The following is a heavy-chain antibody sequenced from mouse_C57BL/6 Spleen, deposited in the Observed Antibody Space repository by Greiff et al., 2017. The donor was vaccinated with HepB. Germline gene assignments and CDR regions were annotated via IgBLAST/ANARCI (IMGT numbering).Heavy chain of an antibody. V-gene: IGHV1-82*01. Sequence: VKLQESGPELVKPGASVKISCKASGYAFSSSWMNWVKQRPGKGLEWIGRIYPGDGDTNYNGKFKGKATLTADKSSSTAYMQLSSLTSEDSAVYFCARIGTVVAPYWYFDVWGTGTTVTVSS. J-gene: IGHJ1*03. D-gene: IGHD1-1*01. CDR1: GYAFSSSW. CDR2: IYPGDGDT. CDR3: ARIGTVVAPYWYFDV.